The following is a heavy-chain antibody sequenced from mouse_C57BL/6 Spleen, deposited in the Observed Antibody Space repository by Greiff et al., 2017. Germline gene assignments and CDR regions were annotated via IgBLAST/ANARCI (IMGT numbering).Heavy chain of an antibody. CDR2: INPNYGTT. J-gene: IGHJ3*01. Sequence: VQLQQSGPELVKPGASVKISCKASGYSFTDYNMNWVKQSNGKSLEWIGVINPNYGTTSYNQKFKGKATFTVDQSSSTAYMQLNSLTSEDSAVYYCASGGVYGSSYGGFAYWGQGTLVTVSA. D-gene: IGHD1-1*01. CDR3: ASGGVYGSSYGGFAY. V-gene: IGHV1-39*01. CDR1: GYSFTDYN.